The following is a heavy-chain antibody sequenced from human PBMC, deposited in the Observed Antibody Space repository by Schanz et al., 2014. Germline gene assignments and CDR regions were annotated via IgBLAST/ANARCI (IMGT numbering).Heavy chain of an antibody. Sequence: QVQLVESGGGVVQPGKSLRLSCAASGFAFSDYGMHWVRQAPGKGLEWVAFISYDGNEKHYPDSVKGRFTISRDNSRXXLFLQMESLRTXXXXXXHCAKERDITGWNXXXXWALGTLXXVSS. CDR1: GFAFSDYG. CDR3: AKERDITGWNXXXX. CDR2: ISYDGNEK. D-gene: IGHD6-19*01. J-gene: IGHJ4*02. V-gene: IGHV3-30*03.